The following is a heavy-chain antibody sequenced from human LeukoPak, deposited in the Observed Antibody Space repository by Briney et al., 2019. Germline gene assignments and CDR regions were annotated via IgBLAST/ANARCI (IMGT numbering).Heavy chain of an antibody. Sequence: SGRSLRLSCTASGFTFGDYAMSWVRQAPGKGLEWVGFIRSKAYGGTTEYAASVKGRFTISRDGSKSIAYLQMNSPKTEDTAVYYCTRESYDFWSGYYPDDAFDIWGQGTMVTVSS. J-gene: IGHJ3*02. D-gene: IGHD3-3*01. CDR2: IRSKAYGGTT. V-gene: IGHV3-49*04. CDR1: GFTFGDYA. CDR3: TRESYDFWSGYYPDDAFDI.